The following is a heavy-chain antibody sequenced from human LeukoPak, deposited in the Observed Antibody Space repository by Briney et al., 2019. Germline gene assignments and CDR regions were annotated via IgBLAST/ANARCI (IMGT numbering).Heavy chain of an antibody. D-gene: IGHD6-13*01. V-gene: IGHV3-21*01. Sequence: PGGPLRLSCAASGFTFSSYAMSWVRQAPGKGLEWVSSISSSSSYIYYADSVKGRFTISRDNAKNSLYLQMNSLRAEDTAVYYCAREEVAAAGTRSYYFDYWGQGTLVTVSS. CDR2: ISSSSSYI. J-gene: IGHJ4*02. CDR3: AREEVAAAGTRSYYFDY. CDR1: GFTFSSYA.